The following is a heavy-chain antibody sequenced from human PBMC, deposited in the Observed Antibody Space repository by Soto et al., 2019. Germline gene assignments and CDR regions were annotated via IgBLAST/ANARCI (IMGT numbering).Heavy chain of an antibody. CDR2: IIPIFGTA. J-gene: IGHJ4*02. D-gene: IGHD6-6*01. V-gene: IGHV1-69*01. CDR1: GGTFSSYA. Sequence: QVQLVQSGAEVKKPGSSVKVSCKASGGTFSSYAISWVRQAPGQGLEWMGGIIPIFGTANYAQKFQGRVTITADESTSTADMELSSLRSEDTAVYYCAREGQLVRGPQNAPDYWGQGTLVTVSS. CDR3: AREGQLVRGPQNAPDY.